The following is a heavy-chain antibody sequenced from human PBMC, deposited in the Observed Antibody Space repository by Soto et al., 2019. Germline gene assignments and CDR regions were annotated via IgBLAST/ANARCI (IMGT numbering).Heavy chain of an antibody. Sequence: ETLSLTCTVSGGSVSSGTYCWVCIRQPPGKGLEWIGHIYFTGSTNYNPSLKSRVTMSLDTSRNQFSLKLSSVTAADTAVYYCTRGPPRVQWFDPWGLGTLVTVSS. J-gene: IGHJ5*02. CDR1: GGSVSSGTYC. CDR3: TRGPPRVQWFDP. V-gene: IGHV4-61*01. CDR2: IYFTGST.